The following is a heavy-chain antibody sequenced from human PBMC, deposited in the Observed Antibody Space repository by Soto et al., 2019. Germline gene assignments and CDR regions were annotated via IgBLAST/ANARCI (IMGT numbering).Heavy chain of an antibody. D-gene: IGHD6-19*01. V-gene: IGHV3-9*01. CDR1: GFAFDDYA. CDR2: MSWNPISI. CDR3: VKGQIRGNSGWGRELDY. J-gene: IGHJ4*02. Sequence: EVQLVEYGGGLVQPGRSLRLSCAASGFAFDDYAMHWVRQTPGKGLEWVSGMSWNPISIGYAGSVKGRFTISRDNAKKSLYWQMGSLRIEDTALYYCVKGQIRGNSGWGRELDYWGQGVLVTVSS.